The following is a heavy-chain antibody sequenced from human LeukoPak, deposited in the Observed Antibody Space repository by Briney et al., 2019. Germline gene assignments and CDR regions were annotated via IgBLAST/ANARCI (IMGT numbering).Heavy chain of an antibody. D-gene: IGHD2-2*01. J-gene: IGHJ4*02. Sequence: GGSLRLSCAASGFTFSGYAMSWVRQAPGKGLEWVSAISGSGGSTYYADSVKGRFTISRDNSKNTLYLQMNSLRAEDTAVYYCATDIVVVPAAIGGWVDYWGQGTLVTVSS. CDR3: ATDIVVVPAAIGGWVDY. CDR1: GFTFSGYA. CDR2: ISGSGGST. V-gene: IGHV3-23*01.